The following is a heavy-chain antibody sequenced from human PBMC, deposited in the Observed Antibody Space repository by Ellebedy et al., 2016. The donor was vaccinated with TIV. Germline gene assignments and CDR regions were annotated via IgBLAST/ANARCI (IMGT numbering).Heavy chain of an antibody. CDR3: ARVRGYYGSGSYHPLDY. J-gene: IGHJ4*02. D-gene: IGHD3-10*01. V-gene: IGHV3-30*04. CDR2: ISSDGSNK. CDR1: GFTFSRYA. Sequence: GGSLRLXXAASGFTFSRYAIHWVRQAPGKGLHWVAVISSDGSNKYFADSVKGRFTISRDNSKNTLYLQMSSLRPEDTAVYYCARVRGYYGSGSYHPLDYWGQGTLVTVSS.